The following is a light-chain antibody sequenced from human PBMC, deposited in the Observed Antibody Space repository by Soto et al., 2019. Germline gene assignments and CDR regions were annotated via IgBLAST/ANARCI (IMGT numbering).Light chain of an antibody. Sequence: DIVLTQSPGTLSLSPGERATLSCRASQSVTNNYLAWYQQRPGQAPRLLIYRASTRATGVPARFSGSGSGTEFTLTISSLQSEDFAVYSCLQYHNLWAFGQGTKVDIK. CDR2: RAS. V-gene: IGKV3D-7*01. J-gene: IGKJ1*01. CDR3: LQYHNLWA. CDR1: QSVTNNY.